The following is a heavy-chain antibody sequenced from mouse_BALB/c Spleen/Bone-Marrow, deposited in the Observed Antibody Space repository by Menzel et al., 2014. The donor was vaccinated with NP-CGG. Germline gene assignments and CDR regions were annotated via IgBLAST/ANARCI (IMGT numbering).Heavy chain of an antibody. J-gene: IGHJ2*01. CDR1: GYPFTSYI. Sequence: QLQQSGPALVKPGASVKMSCKASGYPFTSYIMHWVKQKPGQGLEWIGYINPYNDGPKYNEKFKGKATLTSDKSSSTSYMELGSRTSEDSAVYYCAGEVAATDYFDSWGQGTPPTASS. CDR3: AGEVAATDYFDS. D-gene: IGHD1-1*01. CDR2: INPYNDGP. V-gene: IGHV1-14*01.